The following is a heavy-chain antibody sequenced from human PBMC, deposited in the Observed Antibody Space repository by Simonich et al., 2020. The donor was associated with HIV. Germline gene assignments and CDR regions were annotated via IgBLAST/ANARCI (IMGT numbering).Heavy chain of an antibody. J-gene: IGHJ4*02. Sequence: QVQLHQWGAGLLKPSETLSLTCAVYGGSFSGYYWTWIRQSPGKGLEGIGEINHSGITNYNPSLKSGETISLDTSKNQFSRRLSSVTAADTAVYYCARLMKYDFWSGYYLPPERHSEYWGQGTLVTVSS. CDR3: ARLMKYDFWSGYYLPPERHSEY. CDR2: INHSGIT. D-gene: IGHD3-3*01. V-gene: IGHV4-34*01. CDR1: GGSFSGYY.